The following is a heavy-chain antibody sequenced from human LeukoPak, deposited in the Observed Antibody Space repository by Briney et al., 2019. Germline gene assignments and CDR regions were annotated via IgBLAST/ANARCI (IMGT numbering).Heavy chain of an antibody. V-gene: IGHV3-48*04. D-gene: IGHD3-10*01. CDR3: ARVGRLLWFGELYYFDY. CDR2: ISDSGTVI. CDR1: GFTFSSYP. Sequence: GGSLRLSCVASGFTFSSYPMIWVRQAPGKGLESVSYISDSGTVIHYADSVKGRFTISGDNAKNSLYLQMNSLRAEDTAVYYCARVGRLLWFGELYYFDYWGQGTLVTVSS. J-gene: IGHJ4*02.